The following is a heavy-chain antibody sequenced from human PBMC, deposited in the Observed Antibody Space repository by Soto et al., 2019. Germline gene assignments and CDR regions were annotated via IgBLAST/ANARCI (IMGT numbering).Heavy chain of an antibody. CDR3: ARDIGGYYYGMDV. V-gene: IGHV1-3*01. Sequence: ASVKVSCKASGYIFTSYVIHWVRQAPGQRLEWMGWVNAGNDKTKYSQKFQGRVTITRDASASTSYMELSSLRSEDTAVYYCARDIGGYYYGMDVWGQGTTVTVSS. CDR1: GYIFTSYV. J-gene: IGHJ6*02. CDR2: VNAGNDKT. D-gene: IGHD3-16*01.